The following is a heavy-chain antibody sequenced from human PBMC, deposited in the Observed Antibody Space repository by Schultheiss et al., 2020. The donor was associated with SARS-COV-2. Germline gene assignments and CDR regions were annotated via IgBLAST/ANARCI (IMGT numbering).Heavy chain of an antibody. V-gene: IGHV3-48*03. J-gene: IGHJ3*02. CDR1: GFTFSSYE. Sequence: GGSLRLSCAASGFTFSSYEMNWVRQAPGKGLEWVSYISSSGSTIYYADSVKGRFTISRDNSKNTLYLQMNSLRAEDTAVYYCATSHDSSGNIWGQGTMVTVSS. D-gene: IGHD3-22*01. CDR3: ATSHDSSGNI. CDR2: ISSSGSTI.